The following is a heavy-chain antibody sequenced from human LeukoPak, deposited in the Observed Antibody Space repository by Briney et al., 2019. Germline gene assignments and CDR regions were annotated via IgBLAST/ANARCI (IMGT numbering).Heavy chain of an antibody. CDR3: ARGEDSSSRSALPFDY. CDR2: VIPIFGTA. Sequence: ASVKVSCKASGYTFTSYDINWVRQATGQGLEWMGGVIPIFGTANYAQKFQGRVTITTDESTSTAYMELSSLRSEDTAVYYCARGEDSSSRSALPFDYWGQGTLVTVSS. CDR1: GYTFTSYD. J-gene: IGHJ4*02. V-gene: IGHV1-69*05. D-gene: IGHD6-13*01.